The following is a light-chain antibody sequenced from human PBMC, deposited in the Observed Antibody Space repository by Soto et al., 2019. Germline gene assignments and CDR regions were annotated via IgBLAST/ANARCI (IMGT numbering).Light chain of an antibody. V-gene: IGLV3-21*02. CDR2: EVS. CDR3: SSYTNKNSYIL. Sequence: SYELTQPPSVSVAPGQTARFTCGVNNIGIKSVHWYQQKPGKAPKLIIVEVSDRPSGVSDRFSGSKSGNTASLTISGLQAEDEADYYCSSYTNKNSYILFGGGTKLTVL. J-gene: IGLJ2*01. CDR1: NIGIKS.